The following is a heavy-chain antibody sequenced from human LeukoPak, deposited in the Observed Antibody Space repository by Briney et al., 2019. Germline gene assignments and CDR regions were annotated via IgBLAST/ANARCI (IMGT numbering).Heavy chain of an antibody. J-gene: IGHJ4*02. CDR1: GFTFSHYA. V-gene: IGHV3-30*01. D-gene: IGHD1-26*01. CDR3: ARARNGTLKY. Sequence: PGGSLRLSCAASGFTFSHYAIHWVRQAPGKGLEWVAVISYDGTNKYYADSVKGRFTISRDNSKNTLYLQMNSLRAEDTAVYYCARARNGTLKYWGQGTLVTVSS. CDR2: ISYDGTNK.